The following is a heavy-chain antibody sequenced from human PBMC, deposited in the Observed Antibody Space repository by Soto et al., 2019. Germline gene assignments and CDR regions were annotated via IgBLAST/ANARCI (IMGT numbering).Heavy chain of an antibody. CDR3: ARESFPTYYDFWSGYRKDNYYMDV. V-gene: IGHV4-34*01. CDR2: INHSGST. D-gene: IGHD3-3*01. Sequence: SETLSLTCAVYGGSFSGYYWSWIRQPPGKGLEWIGEINHSGSTNYNPSLKSRVTISVDTSKNQFSLKLSSVTAADTAVYYCARESFPTYYDFWSGYRKDNYYMDVWGKGTTVTVSS. CDR1: GGSFSGYY. J-gene: IGHJ6*03.